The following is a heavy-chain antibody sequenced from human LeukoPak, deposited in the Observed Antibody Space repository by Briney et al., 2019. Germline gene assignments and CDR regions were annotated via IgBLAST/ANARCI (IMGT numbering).Heavy chain of an antibody. CDR2: ITSTSSYI. J-gene: IGHJ4*02. Sequence: PGGSLRPSCAASGFTFSNYNMNWVRQAPGKGLKWVSSITSTSSYIYYADSVKGRFTISRDNAENSLYLQMNSLRAEDTAVYYCAKDLSLFGSGGVDYWGQGTLVTVSS. D-gene: IGHD3-10*01. CDR1: GFTFSNYN. CDR3: AKDLSLFGSGGVDY. V-gene: IGHV3-21*01.